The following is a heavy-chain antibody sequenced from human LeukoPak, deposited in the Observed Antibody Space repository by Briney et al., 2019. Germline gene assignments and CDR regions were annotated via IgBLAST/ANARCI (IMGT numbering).Heavy chain of an antibody. V-gene: IGHV5-51*01. J-gene: IGHJ6*03. CDR2: IYPGDSDT. Sequence: GESLKISCKDSGYSFTTYWIGWVRQMPGKGLEWMGIIYPGDSDTRYSPSFQGQVTISADKSISTAYLQWSSLKASDTAMYYCASSIIRGGYYYYMDVWGKGTTVTVAS. CDR1: GYSFTTYW. CDR3: ASSIIRGGYYYYMDV. D-gene: IGHD3-10*01.